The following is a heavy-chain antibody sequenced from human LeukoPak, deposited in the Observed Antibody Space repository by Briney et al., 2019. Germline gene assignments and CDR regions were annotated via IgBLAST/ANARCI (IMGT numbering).Heavy chain of an antibody. J-gene: IGHJ4*02. CDR1: GFTFSDYW. Sequence: PGGSLRLSCAASGFTFSDYWMHWVRQAPGKGLVWVSRINSDGSNTKNADSVKGRFTISRDNAKNTLYLQMNSLRVEDTAVYYCIHLTEGYWGQGTLVTVSS. D-gene: IGHD2-8*02. V-gene: IGHV3-74*01. CDR3: IHLTEGY. CDR2: INSDGSNT.